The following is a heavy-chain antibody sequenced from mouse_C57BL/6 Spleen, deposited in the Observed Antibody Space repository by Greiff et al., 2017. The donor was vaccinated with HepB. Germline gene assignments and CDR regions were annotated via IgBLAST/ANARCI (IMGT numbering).Heavy chain of an antibody. CDR3: ASPYYYYGSSYGAMDY. CDR1: GFTFSDYG. CDR2: ISSGSSTI. J-gene: IGHJ4*01. D-gene: IGHD1-1*01. V-gene: IGHV5-17*01. Sequence: VQLKESGGGLVKPGGSLKLSCAASGFTFSDYGMHWVRQAPEKGLEWVAYISSGSSTIYYADTVKGRFTISRDNAKNTLFLQMTSLRSEDTAMYYCASPYYYYGSSYGAMDYWGQGTSVTVSS.